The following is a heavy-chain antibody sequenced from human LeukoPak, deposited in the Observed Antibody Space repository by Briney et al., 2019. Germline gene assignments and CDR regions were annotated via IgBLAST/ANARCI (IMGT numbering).Heavy chain of an antibody. D-gene: IGHD3-10*01. V-gene: IGHV4-61*01. CDR1: GGSVSSDTYY. CDR2: ISYNGAS. CDR3: ARSYGSRSYYPFDP. J-gene: IGHJ5*02. Sequence: SETLSLTCTVSGGSVSSDTYYWSWIRQPPGKGLEWIGYISYNGASNYNPSLKSRVTMSVDTSKNQFSLKLSSVTAADTAVYYFARSYGSRSYYPFDPWGQGTLVTVSS.